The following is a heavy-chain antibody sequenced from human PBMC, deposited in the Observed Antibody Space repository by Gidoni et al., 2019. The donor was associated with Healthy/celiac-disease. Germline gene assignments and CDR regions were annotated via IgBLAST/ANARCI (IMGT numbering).Heavy chain of an antibody. D-gene: IGHD5-18*01. J-gene: IGHJ5*02. Sequence: EVQLVQSGAEVKKPGESLKISCKGYGYSFTSYWIGWVRQMPGKGLEWMGIIYPGDSDTRYSPSFQGQVTFSADKSISTAYLQWSSLKASDTAMYYCARHKGYSYGYGFWFDPWGQGTLVTVSS. CDR2: IYPGDSDT. CDR1: GYSFTSYW. CDR3: ARHKGYSYGYGFWFDP. V-gene: IGHV5-51*01.